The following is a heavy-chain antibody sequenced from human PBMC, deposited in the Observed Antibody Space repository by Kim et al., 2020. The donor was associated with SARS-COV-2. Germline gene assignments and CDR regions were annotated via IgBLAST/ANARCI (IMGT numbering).Heavy chain of an antibody. V-gene: IGHV3-23*01. Sequence: PFKGRFTIARAISKNTLNLQMNSLRAEDTAVYYCAKDPSYDFWSGYYFDYWGQGTLVTVSS. CDR3: AKDPSYDFWSGYYFDY. D-gene: IGHD3-3*01. J-gene: IGHJ4*02.